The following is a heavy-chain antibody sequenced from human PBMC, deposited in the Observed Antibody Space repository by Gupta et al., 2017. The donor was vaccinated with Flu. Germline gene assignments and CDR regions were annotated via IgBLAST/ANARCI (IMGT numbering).Heavy chain of an antibody. J-gene: IGHJ3*02. CDR3: GKEKGMGANSADAFDI. D-gene: IGHD1-26*01. Sequence: EVQLVESGGGLVQPGGSLRLSCSASGFTFSSYAMHWVRQAPGKGLEYVSAISSNGGSTYYADSVKGRFTISRDNSKNTLYLQMSSLRAEDTAVYYCGKEKGMGANSADAFDIWGQGTMVTVSS. V-gene: IGHV3-64D*06. CDR2: ISSNGGST. CDR1: GFTFSSYA.